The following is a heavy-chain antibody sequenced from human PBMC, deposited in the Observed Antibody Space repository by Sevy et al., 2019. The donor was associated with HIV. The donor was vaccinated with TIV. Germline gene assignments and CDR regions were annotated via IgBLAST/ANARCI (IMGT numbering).Heavy chain of an antibody. CDR3: ARGGASHYRRHFDY. V-gene: IGHV4-59*01. CDR1: SGSISSYF. D-gene: IGHD4-4*01. J-gene: IGHJ4*02. CDR2: ISYSEGT. Sequence: SETLSLTCTVSSGSISSYFWSWIRQPPGKGLEWIGYISYSEGTNYNPSLKSRVTMSVDMSKNQFSLKLSSVIAADTAVYYCARGGASHYRRHFDYWGQGTLVNVSS.